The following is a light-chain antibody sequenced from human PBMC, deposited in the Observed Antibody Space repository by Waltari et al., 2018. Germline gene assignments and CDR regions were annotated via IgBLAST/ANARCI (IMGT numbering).Light chain of an antibody. CDR3: QQTYSTLYT. Sequence: IQMTQSPSSLSASVGDRVTITCRASQSISTYLNWYPQKPRKAPKLLIFATSSLQSGVPSRFSGSGSGTDFTLSVSSLQPEDFATYFCQQTYSTLYTFGQGTKLEIK. CDR1: QSISTY. CDR2: ATS. V-gene: IGKV1-39*01. J-gene: IGKJ2*01.